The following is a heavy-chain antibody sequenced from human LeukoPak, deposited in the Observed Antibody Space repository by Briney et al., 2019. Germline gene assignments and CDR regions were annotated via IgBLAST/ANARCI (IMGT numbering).Heavy chain of an antibody. Sequence: PSETLSLTCTVSGGSISSSSYYWGWLRQPPGKGLEWIANFYYSRNTYYNPSLKSRVTISVDTSKNQFSLKLSSVTAADTAVYYCARQNIYCSRTSCYEVDWFDPWGQGTLVTVSS. J-gene: IGHJ5*02. D-gene: IGHD2-2*01. CDR1: GGSISSSSYY. V-gene: IGHV4-39*01. CDR3: ARQNIYCSRTSCYEVDWFDP. CDR2: FYYSRNT.